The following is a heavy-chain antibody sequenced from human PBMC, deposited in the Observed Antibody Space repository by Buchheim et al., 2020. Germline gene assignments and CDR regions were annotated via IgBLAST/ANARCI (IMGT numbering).Heavy chain of an antibody. Sequence: QVQLVQSGAEMKKPGASVKVSCKASGYTFTSYYLHWVRQAPGQGLEWMGRINPSGSSTRYAQKFQGRVTMTRDTSTSTVYMELSSLRSEDTAVYFCARPGFSAASSLDYWGQGTL. V-gene: IGHV1-46*03. J-gene: IGHJ4*02. D-gene: IGHD2-15*01. CDR2: INPSGSST. CDR3: ARPGFSAASSLDY. CDR1: GYTFTSYY.